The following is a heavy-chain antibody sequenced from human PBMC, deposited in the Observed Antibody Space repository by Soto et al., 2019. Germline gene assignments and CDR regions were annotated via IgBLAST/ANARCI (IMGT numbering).Heavy chain of an antibody. V-gene: IGHV3-30*18. J-gene: IGHJ4*02. D-gene: IGHD3-22*01. CDR2: ISYDGSNK. CDR3: VKLGDSSGYYFPSPGY. CDR1: GFTFSSYG. Sequence: PGGSLRLSCAASGFTFSSYGMHWVRQAPGKGLEWVAVISYDGSNKYYADSVKGRFTISRDNSKNTLYLQMNSLRAEDTAVYYCVKLGDSSGYYFPSPGYWGQGTLVTVSS.